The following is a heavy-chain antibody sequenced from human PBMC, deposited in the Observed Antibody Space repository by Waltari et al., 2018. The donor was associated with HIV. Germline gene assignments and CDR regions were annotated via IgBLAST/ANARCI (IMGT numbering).Heavy chain of an antibody. Sequence: QVTLVESGGGVVQPGKSLRLSCGASGFNVTHFAMHWVRQAPGKGLEWVAFIWSDGKRKFYGDSVKGRFTISRDNPKNTIFLQMNNLKVDDTALYYCASPAGDCSGNFCYTGDIDPWGHGTQVIVSS. CDR3: ASPAGDCSGNFCYTGDIDP. D-gene: IGHD6-19*01. CDR2: IWSDGKRK. J-gene: IGHJ2*01. CDR1: GFNVTHFA. V-gene: IGHV3-33*03.